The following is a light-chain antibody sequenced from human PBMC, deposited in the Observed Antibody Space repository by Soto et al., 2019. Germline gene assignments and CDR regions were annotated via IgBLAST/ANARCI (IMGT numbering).Light chain of an antibody. CDR2: AAS. CDR3: QQSYSTPLCT. J-gene: IGKJ2*02. CDR1: QSISSY. Sequence: DIQMTQSPSSLSASVGDRVTITCRASQSISSYLNWYQQKPGKAPKLLIYAASSLQSGVPSRFSGSGSETDFTLTISSLQPEDFATYYCQQSYSTPLCTFGQGTKVEIK. V-gene: IGKV1-39*01.